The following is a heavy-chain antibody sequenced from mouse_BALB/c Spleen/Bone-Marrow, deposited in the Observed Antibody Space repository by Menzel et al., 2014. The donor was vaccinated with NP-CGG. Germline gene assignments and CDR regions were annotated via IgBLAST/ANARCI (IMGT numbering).Heavy chain of an antibody. Sequence: VKVEESGPGLVAPSQSLSITCTVSGFSLTGYGVNWVRQPPGKGLEWLGMIWGDGSTDYNSALKSRLSISKDNSKSQVFLKMNSLQTDGTARYYCARDRGYDSYYAMDYWGQGTSVTVSS. CDR1: GFSLTGYG. D-gene: IGHD2-2*01. CDR2: IWGDGST. V-gene: IGHV2-6-7*01. J-gene: IGHJ4*01. CDR3: ARDRGYDSYYAMDY.